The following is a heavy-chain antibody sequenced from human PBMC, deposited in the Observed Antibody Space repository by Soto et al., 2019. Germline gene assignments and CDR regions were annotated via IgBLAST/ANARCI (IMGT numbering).Heavy chain of an antibody. D-gene: IGHD3-22*01. V-gene: IGHV3-9*01. CDR3: AKDMTPNYSESNAYAAFDK. CDR1: GFTFDDYA. J-gene: IGHJ3*02. Sequence: EVQLVEAGGGLVQPGRSLRLSCAGSGFTFDDYAMHWVRQAAGKGLVWVSGISWDSDTIEYAESVQGRFTISRDNAKNSLYLQMNSLRLEDTALYFCAKDMTPNYSESNAYAAFDKWGLGTMITVSS. CDR2: ISWDSDTI.